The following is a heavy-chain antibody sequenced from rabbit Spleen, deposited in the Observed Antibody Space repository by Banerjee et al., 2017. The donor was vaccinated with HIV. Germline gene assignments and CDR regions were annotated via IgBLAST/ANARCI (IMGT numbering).Heavy chain of an antibody. CDR3: ARGSATMTMVITGYYLKL. D-gene: IGHD2-1*01. J-gene: IGHJ4*01. CDR2: IDPVFGIT. Sequence: QLEESAGGLVQPGGSLKLSCKASGFTLSSFYMNWVRQAPGKGLEWIGYIDPVFGITYYANWVNGRFSISRENAQTTVFLQMSSLTAADTATYFCARGSATMTMVITGYYLKLWGPGTLVPS. CDR1: GFTLSSFY. V-gene: IGHV1S7*01.